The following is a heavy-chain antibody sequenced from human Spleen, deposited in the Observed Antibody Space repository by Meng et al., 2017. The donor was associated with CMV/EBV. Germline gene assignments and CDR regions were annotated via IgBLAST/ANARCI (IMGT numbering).Heavy chain of an antibody. D-gene: IGHD5-24*01. J-gene: IGHJ4*02. CDR2: ASGASGRGTT. Sequence: GGSLRLSCAASGFTFTTYAMNWVRQAPGKGLEWVATASGASGRGTTYHTDSVKGRFSISRDNSQNTLDLQMDSLRVEDTAVYYCAKGRWLQCYYFDSWGQGTLVTVSS. CDR1: GFTFTTYA. V-gene: IGHV3-23*01. CDR3: AKGRWLQCYYFDS.